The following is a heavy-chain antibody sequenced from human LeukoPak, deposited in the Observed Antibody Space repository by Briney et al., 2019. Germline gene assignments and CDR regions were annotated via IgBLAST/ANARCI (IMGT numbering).Heavy chain of an antibody. D-gene: IGHD3-10*01. V-gene: IGHV3-23*01. Sequence: GGSLRLSCAASGFTFSSYAMSWVRQAPGKGLEWVSAFSGSGGSTYYADSVKGRFTISRDNSKNTLYLQMNSLRAEDTAVYYCAKAPFGELIYYYYYMGVWGKGTTVTVSS. CDR3: AKAPFGELIYYYYYMGV. CDR1: GFTFSSYA. CDR2: FSGSGGST. J-gene: IGHJ6*03.